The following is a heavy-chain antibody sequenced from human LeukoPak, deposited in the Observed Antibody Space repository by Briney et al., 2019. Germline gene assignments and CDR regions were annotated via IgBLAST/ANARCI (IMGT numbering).Heavy chain of an antibody. CDR1: GFTVSSNY. J-gene: IGHJ3*02. CDR3: ARGRQDSSPDAFDI. D-gene: IGHD6-13*01. V-gene: IGHV3-53*04. Sequence: GGSQRLSCAASGFTVSSNYMSWVRQAPGKGLEWVSVIYSGGSTYYADSVKGRFTISRHNSKNTLYLQMNSLRAEDTAVYYCARGRQDSSPDAFDIWGQGTMVTVSS. CDR2: IYSGGST.